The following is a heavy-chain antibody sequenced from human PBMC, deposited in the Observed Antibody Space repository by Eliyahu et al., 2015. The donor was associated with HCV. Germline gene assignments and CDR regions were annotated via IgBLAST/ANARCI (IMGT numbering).Heavy chain of an antibody. J-gene: IGHJ4*02. CDR2: VYADGSSA. D-gene: IGHD3-22*01. V-gene: IGHV3-23*05. CDR3: AKPLSGYNWRLDD. Sequence: VRQAPGKGLEWVSAVYADGSSAHYADSVRGRFTISRDNSKNTLFLQMNSLGAEDTAVYFCAKPLSGYNWRLDDWGQGTLVTVSS.